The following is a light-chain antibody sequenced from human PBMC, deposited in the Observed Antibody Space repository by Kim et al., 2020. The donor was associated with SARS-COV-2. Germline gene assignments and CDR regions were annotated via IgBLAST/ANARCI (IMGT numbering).Light chain of an antibody. CDR3: QQTYSVPLT. CDR2: AAS. J-gene: IGKJ4*01. CDR1: QTISSH. V-gene: IGKV1-39*01. Sequence: ASVGDRVTVTCRASQTISSHLGWYQQKSGKAPKLLIYAASRLQSGVPSRFSGSGSGTDFTLTIISLQPEDFATYYCQQTYSVPLTFGGGTKVEIK.